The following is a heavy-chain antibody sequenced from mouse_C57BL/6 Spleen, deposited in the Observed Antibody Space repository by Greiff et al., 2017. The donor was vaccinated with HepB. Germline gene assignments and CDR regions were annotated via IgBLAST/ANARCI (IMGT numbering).Heavy chain of an antibody. J-gene: IGHJ1*03. D-gene: IGHD2-4*01. V-gene: IGHV1-59*01. CDR2: IDPSDSYT. CDR1: GYTFTSYW. Sequence: VKLQQPGAELVRPGTSVKLSCKASGYTFTSYWMHWVKQRPGQGLEWIGVIDPSDSYTNYNQKFKGKATLTVDTSSSTAYMQLSSLTSEDSAVYYCARRDENDSYWYFDVWGTGTTVTVSS. CDR3: ARRDENDSYWYFDV.